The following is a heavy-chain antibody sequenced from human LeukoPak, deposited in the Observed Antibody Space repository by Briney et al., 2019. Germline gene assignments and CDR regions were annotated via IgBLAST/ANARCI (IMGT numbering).Heavy chain of an antibody. CDR2: IKQDGSEK. V-gene: IGHV3-7*01. CDR1: GFTFSSYW. J-gene: IGHJ6*02. D-gene: IGHD2-2*01. Sequence: GGSLRLSCAASGFTFSSYWMSWVRQAPGKGLEGVAHIKQDGSEKYYVDSVKGRFTISRDNAKNSLYLQMNSLRAEDTAVYYCARERYCSSTSCLLYYYYYGMDVCGQGTTVTVSS. CDR3: ARERYCSSTSCLLYYYYYGMDV.